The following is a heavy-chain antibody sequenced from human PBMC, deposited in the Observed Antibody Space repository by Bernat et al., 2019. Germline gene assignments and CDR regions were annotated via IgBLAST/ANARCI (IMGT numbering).Heavy chain of an antibody. CDR2: IDYDGTTA. Sequence: EVHLVESRGGFVQPGGSLRLSCAASGFTFNNYWMHWVRHAPGKGLVWVSRIDYDGTTAHYADSVKGRFTISRDNAKKTVYLQMNSLRAEDTAVYYCARDSAGLDYWGQGTPVTVSS. V-gene: IGHV3-74*01. J-gene: IGHJ4*02. CDR1: GFTFNNYW. CDR3: ARDSAGLDY. D-gene: IGHD3-10*01.